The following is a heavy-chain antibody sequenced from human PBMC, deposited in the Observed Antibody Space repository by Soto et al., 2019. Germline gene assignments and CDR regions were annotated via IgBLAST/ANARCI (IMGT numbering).Heavy chain of an antibody. J-gene: IGHJ4*02. CDR1: GFTFSSYG. CDR2: IWYDGSNK. Sequence: PGGSLRLSCAASGFTFSSYGMHWVRQAPGKGLEWVAVIWYDGSNKYYADSVKGRFTISRDNSKNTLYLQMNSLRAEDTAVYYCAKPEEVVRGFDFWGLGTLVTVSS. D-gene: IGHD3-10*01. V-gene: IGHV3-33*06. CDR3: AKPEEVVRGFDF.